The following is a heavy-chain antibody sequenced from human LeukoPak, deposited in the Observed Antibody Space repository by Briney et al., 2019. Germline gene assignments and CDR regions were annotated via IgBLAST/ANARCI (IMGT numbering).Heavy chain of an antibody. CDR2: IYHSGST. D-gene: IGHD4-11*01. J-gene: IGHJ4*02. CDR3: ARDPGHDTSNYGGLDF. CDR1: GGSISSYY. Sequence: SETLSLTCTVSGGSISSYYWSWVRQSPGKGLEWIGEIYHSGSTNYNPSLKSRVTISVDKSKNQFSLKLSSVTAADTAVYYCARDPGHDTSNYGGLDFWGQGTLVTVSS. V-gene: IGHV4-59*12.